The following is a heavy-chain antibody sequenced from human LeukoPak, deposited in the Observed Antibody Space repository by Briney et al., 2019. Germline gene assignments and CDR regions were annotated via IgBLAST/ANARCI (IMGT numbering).Heavy chain of an antibody. J-gene: IGHJ4*02. D-gene: IGHD5-18*01. CDR3: ARDPVYTAMDGAYYFVY. Sequence: VRDSRMAAVCIFSRYVCSRVRQAPGRGLEWVGGMITNLSIANDAQKFQDRVTKTAHKSTRTADMELSSLRSEDTAVYYCARDPVYTAMDGAYYFVYGGQRTLVTVST. V-gene: IGHV1-69*10. CDR1: VCIFSRYV. CDR2: MITNLSIA.